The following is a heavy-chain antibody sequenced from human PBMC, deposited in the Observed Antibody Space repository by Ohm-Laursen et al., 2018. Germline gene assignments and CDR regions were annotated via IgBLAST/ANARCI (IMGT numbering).Heavy chain of an antibody. CDR1: GGSIISGGYY. J-gene: IGHJ4*02. D-gene: IGHD3-10*01. CDR3: ARASFRGVIISAYDY. Sequence: GTLSLTCIVSGGSIISGGYYWSWIRQPPGEGLEWLGYISYGGSTNYNPFLKSRLTISLDTSKNQFSLNLSSVTAADTAVYFCARASFRGVIISAYDYWGQGSLVTVSS. V-gene: IGHV4-61*08. CDR2: ISYGGST.